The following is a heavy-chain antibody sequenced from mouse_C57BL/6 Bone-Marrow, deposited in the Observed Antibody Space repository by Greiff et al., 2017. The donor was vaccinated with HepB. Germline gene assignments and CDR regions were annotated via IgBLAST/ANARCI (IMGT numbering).Heavy chain of an antibody. Sequence: EVQLVESAGGLVQPGSSMKLSCTASGFTFSDYYMAWVRQVPEKGLEWVANINYDGSSTYYLDSLKSRFIISRDNAKNILYLQMSSLKSEDTATYYCARDRGANWDASGYFDVWGTGTTVTVSS. CDR2: INYDGSST. CDR1: GFTFSDYY. D-gene: IGHD4-1*01. V-gene: IGHV5-16*01. J-gene: IGHJ1*03. CDR3: ARDRGANWDASGYFDV.